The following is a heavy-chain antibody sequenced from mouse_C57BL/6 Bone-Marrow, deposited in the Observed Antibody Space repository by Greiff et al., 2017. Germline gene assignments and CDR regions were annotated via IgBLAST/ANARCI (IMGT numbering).Heavy chain of an antibody. CDR3: ARDEGGYYGNYVYAMDY. Sequence: EVHLVESGPGLVKPSQSLSLTCSVTGYSITSGYYWNWIRQFPGNKLEWMGYISYDGSNNYNPSLKNRISITRDTSKNQFFLKLNSVTTEDTATYYCARDEGGYYGNYVYAMDYWGQGTSVTVSS. V-gene: IGHV3-6*01. D-gene: IGHD2-1*01. CDR1: GYSITSGYY. J-gene: IGHJ4*01. CDR2: ISYDGSN.